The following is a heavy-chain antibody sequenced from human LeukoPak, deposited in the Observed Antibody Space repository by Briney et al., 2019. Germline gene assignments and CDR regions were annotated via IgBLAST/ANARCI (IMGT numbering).Heavy chain of an antibody. CDR1: GGSISSSSYY. CDR2: ISYSGST. J-gene: IGHJ4*02. Sequence: SETLSLTCAVSGGSISSSSYYWGWIRQPPGKGLEWIGSISYSGSTYYNLSLKSRVTISVDTSKNQFSLKLTSVTATDTAMYYCARQDSEGRWPNDYWGQGTLVTVSS. D-gene: IGHD5-24*01. V-gene: IGHV4-39*01. CDR3: ARQDSEGRWPNDY.